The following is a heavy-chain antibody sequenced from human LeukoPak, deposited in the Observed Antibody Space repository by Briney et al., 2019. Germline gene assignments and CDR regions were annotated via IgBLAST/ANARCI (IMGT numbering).Heavy chain of an antibody. Sequence: GGSLRLSCAASGFTFSSYSMNWVHQAPGKGLEWVSSISSSSSYIYYADSVKGRFTISRDNAKNSLYLQMNSLRAEDTAVYYCARARDRITMIVVGYWGQGTLVTVSS. CDR2: ISSSSSYI. V-gene: IGHV3-21*01. CDR1: GFTFSSYS. CDR3: ARARDRITMIVVGY. D-gene: IGHD3-22*01. J-gene: IGHJ4*02.